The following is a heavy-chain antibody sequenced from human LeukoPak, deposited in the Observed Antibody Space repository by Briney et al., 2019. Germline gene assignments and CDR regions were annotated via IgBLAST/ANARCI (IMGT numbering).Heavy chain of an antibody. CDR2: IISSSSYI. CDR3: ARGYGSSGWVPDY. Sequence: KPGGSLRLSCAASGFTFSSYSMNWFRQAPGKGLEWVSSIISSSSYIYYADSVKGRFTISRDNAKNSLYLQMNSLRAEDTAVYYCARGYGSSGWVPDYWGQGTLVTVSS. V-gene: IGHV3-21*01. D-gene: IGHD6-19*01. CDR1: GFTFSSYS. J-gene: IGHJ4*02.